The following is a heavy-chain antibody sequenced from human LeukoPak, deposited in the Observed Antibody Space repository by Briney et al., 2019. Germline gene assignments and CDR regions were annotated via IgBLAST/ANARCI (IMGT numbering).Heavy chain of an antibody. V-gene: IGHV1-58*01. CDR3: AAVRTYGDDGWGFDY. CDR1: GFTFTSSA. CDR2: IVVGSGNT. Sequence: GTSVKVSCKASGFTFTSSAVRWVRQARGQRLEWIGWIVVGSGNTNYAQKFQERVTITRDMSTSTAYMELSSLRSEDTAVYYCAAVRTYGDDGWGFDYWGQGTLVTVSS. D-gene: IGHD4-17*01. J-gene: IGHJ4*02.